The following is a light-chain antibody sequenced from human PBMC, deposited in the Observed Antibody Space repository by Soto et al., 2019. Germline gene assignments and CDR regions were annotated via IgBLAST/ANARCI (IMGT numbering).Light chain of an antibody. CDR2: DAS. J-gene: IGKJ2*01. CDR1: QSVSGY. Sequence: EIVLTQSPATLSLSPGERATLSGRASQSVSGYLAWYQQKPGQAPRLLIYDASNRTTGSPARFSSSGSGTDFSLPTSSLEPEDFAVSYCQQRSNWPPYSFGQGTKLEIK. CDR3: QQRSNWPPYS. V-gene: IGKV3-11*01.